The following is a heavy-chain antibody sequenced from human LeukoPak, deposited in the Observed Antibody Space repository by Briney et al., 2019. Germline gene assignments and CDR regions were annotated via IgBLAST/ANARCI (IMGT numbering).Heavy chain of an antibody. CDR3: ARGTIVGAAPFDY. CDR2: IYHSGST. Sequence: SETLSLTCTVSGYSISSGYYWGWIRQPPVKGLEWIGSIYHSGSTYYNPSLKSRVTISVDTSKNQFSLKLSSVTTADTAVYYCARGTIVGAAPFDYWGQGTLVTVSS. J-gene: IGHJ4*02. D-gene: IGHD1-26*01. CDR1: GYSISSGYY. V-gene: IGHV4-38-2*02.